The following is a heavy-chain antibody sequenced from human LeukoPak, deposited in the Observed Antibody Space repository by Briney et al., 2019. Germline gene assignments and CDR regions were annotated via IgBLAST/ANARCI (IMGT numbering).Heavy chain of an antibody. V-gene: IGHV3-30-3*01. CDR3: SSSQLVLGGPFDY. CDR1: GFTFSSYA. D-gene: IGHD6-13*01. Sequence: PGGSLRLSCAASGFTFSSYAMHWVRQAPGKGLEWVAVISYDGSNKYYADSVKGRFTISRDNSKNTLYLQMNSLRAEDTAVYYCSSSQLVLGGPFDYWGQGTLVTVSS. J-gene: IGHJ4*02. CDR2: ISYDGSNK.